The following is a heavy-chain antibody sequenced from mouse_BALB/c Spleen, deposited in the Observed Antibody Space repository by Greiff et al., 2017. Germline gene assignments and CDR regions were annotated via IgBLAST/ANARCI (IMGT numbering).Heavy chain of an antibody. CDR3: TRGYDAMGY. CDR1: GFTFSSYT. Sequence: DVKLVESGGGLVKPGGSLKLSCAASGFTFSSYTMSWVRQTPEKRLEWVATISSGGSYTYYPDSVKGRFTISRDNAKNTLYLQMSSLKSEDTAMYYCTRGYDAMGYWGQGTSVTVSS. J-gene: IGHJ4*01. CDR2: ISSGGSYT. V-gene: IGHV5-6-4*01.